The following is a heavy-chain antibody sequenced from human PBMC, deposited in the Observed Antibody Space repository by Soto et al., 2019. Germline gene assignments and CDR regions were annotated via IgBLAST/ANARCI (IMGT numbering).Heavy chain of an antibody. Sequence: QVQLVESGGGVVQPGKSLRLSCADSEFTFSSYAVHWARQAPGKGLEWVTVISIRGGDEYYAESVRGRFTISRDDSKNTLYLQMDSLRVEDTAVYYCARGTIVARQHLDYWGQGTLVTVSS. CDR2: ISIRGGDE. CDR3: ARGTIVARQHLDY. CDR1: EFTFSSYA. D-gene: IGHD6-6*01. J-gene: IGHJ4*02. V-gene: IGHV3-30*03.